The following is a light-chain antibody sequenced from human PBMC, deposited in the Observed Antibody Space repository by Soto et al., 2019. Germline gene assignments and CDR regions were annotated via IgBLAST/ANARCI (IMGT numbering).Light chain of an antibody. J-gene: IGKJ2*01. CDR2: EAS. Sequence: DIQMTQSPSTLSASIGDRVTITCRASQTVYTWLAWYQQKPGTAPKLLIYEASTLHSGVPSRFSGSGSGTEFTLDISRLQPDDLATYYCQQYSSDSPYTFGQGTKVEI. CDR1: QTVYTW. V-gene: IGKV1-5*03. CDR3: QQYSSDSPYT.